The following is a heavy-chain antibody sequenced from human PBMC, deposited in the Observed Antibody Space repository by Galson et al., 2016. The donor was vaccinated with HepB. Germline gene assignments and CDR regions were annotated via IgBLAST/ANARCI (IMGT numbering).Heavy chain of an antibody. CDR1: GFSLSTTGMC. J-gene: IGHJ6*02. CDR2: IAWDDDK. CDR3: ARIGGDPYYSYAMDV. V-gene: IGHV2-70*13. Sequence: PALVKPTQTLTLTCTFSGFSLSTTGMCVTWIRQPPGKALEWLALIAWDDDKYYSASLRTRLSISRDSSKNQVVLTMTNTDPVDTATYYCARIGGDPYYSYAMDVWGQGTTVTVSS. D-gene: IGHD2-21*01.